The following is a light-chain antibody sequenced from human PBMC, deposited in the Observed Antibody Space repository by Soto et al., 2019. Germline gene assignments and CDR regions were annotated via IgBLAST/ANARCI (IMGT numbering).Light chain of an antibody. J-gene: IGKJ1*01. V-gene: IGKV3-15*01. CDR1: QSVSSN. CDR3: QQYNDWPLT. CDR2: GAF. Sequence: EILMTQSPVTLSVSPGERATLSCRASQSVSSNLAWYQQKPGQAPSLLIYGAFTKATGIPAKFSGTGSGTEFTLPFSRLQSGDFALYYCQQYNDWPLTFGQGTKVEI.